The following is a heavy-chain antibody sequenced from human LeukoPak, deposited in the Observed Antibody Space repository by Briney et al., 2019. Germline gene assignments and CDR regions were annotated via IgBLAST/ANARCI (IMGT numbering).Heavy chain of an antibody. V-gene: IGHV3-74*01. J-gene: IGHJ4*02. D-gene: IGHD3-10*01. CDR1: GFTFSSYW. CDR3: ARHLNYYLDY. Sequence: GGSLRLSCAASGFTFSSYWMSWVRRAPGKGLVWVSRISSDGSITGYADSVKGRFTISRDNAKNTLYLQMNSLRAEDTAVYYCARHLNYYLDYWGQGTLVTVSS. CDR2: ISSDGSIT.